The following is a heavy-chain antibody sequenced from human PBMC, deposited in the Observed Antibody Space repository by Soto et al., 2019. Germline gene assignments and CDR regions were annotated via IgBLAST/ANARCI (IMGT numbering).Heavy chain of an antibody. CDR1: GFTFSSYA. D-gene: IGHD1-26*01. CDR2: ISGSGGST. CDR3: AKQWVLPSYNWFDP. J-gene: IGHJ5*02. Sequence: PGGSLRLSCAASGFTFSSYAMSWVRQAPGKGLEWVSAISGSGGSTYYADSVKGRFTISRDNSKNTLYLQVNSLRAEDTAVYYCAKQWVLPSYNWFDPWGQGTLVTVSS. V-gene: IGHV3-23*01.